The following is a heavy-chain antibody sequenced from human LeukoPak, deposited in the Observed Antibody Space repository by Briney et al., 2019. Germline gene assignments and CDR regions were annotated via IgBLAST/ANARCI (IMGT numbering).Heavy chain of an antibody. V-gene: IGHV3-23*01. CDR1: GFTFSSYA. J-gene: IGHJ4*02. D-gene: IGHD3-22*01. CDR3: AKAALYYYDSSGFDY. CDR2: ISGSGGST. Sequence: PGGSLRLSCAAPGFTFSSYAMSWVRQAPGKGLEWVSAISGSGGSTYYADSVKGRFTISRDNSKNTLYLQMNSLRAEDTAVYYCAKAALYYYDSSGFDYWGQGTLVTVSS.